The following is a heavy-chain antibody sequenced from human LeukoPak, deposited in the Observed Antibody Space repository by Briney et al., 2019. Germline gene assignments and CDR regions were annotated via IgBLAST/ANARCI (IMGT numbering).Heavy chain of an antibody. CDR2: MYSSGTT. D-gene: IGHD4-17*01. CDR3: ARATTYGDADY. V-gene: IGHV4-59*01. Sequence: TSETLSLTCTVSGGSISNYYCSWIRQPPGKGLQWIGYMYSSGTTNYSPSLKSRVTISVDTSKNQFSLTLSSVTAADTAVYYCARATTYGDADYWGQGTLVTVSS. J-gene: IGHJ4*02. CDR1: GGSISNYY.